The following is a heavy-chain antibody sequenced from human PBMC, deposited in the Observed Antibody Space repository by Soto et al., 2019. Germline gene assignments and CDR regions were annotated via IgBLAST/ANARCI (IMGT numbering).Heavy chain of an antibody. J-gene: IGHJ6*04. CDR1: GYTFTGYY. D-gene: IGHD5-12*01. CDR3: ARGGIVATIRGAGPGYMDV. CDR2: INPNSGGT. Sequence: ASVKVSCKASGYTFTGYYMHWVRQAPGQGLEWMGWINPNSGGTNYAQKFQGWVTMTRDTSISTAYMELSRLRSDDTAVYYCARGGIVATIRGAGPGYMDVWGKGTTVTVSS. V-gene: IGHV1-2*04.